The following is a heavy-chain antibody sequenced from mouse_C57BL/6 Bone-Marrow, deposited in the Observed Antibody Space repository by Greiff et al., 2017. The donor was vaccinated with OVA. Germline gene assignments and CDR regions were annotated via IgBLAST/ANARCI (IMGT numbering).Heavy chain of an antibody. CDR1: GYTFTGYW. D-gene: IGHD3-2*02. Sequence: QVQLQQSGAELMKPGASVKLSCKATGYTFTGYWIEWVKQRPGHGLEWIGEILPGSGSTNYNEKFKGKATFTADTSSNTAYMQLSRLPTEDSAIYYCARPDSSGPWFAYWGQGTLVTVSA. J-gene: IGHJ3*01. CDR2: ILPGSGST. V-gene: IGHV1-9*01. CDR3: ARPDSSGPWFAY.